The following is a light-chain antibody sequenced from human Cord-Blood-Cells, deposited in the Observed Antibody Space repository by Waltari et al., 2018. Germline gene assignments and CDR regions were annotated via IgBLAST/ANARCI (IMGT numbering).Light chain of an antibody. CDR3: QQYNNWPPT. V-gene: IGKV3-15*01. Sequence: EIVMTQPPATLSVSPGERATLSCRDSQSVSSNLAWYQQKPGQAPRLLIHGASTRATGIPARFSGSGSGTEFTLTISSLQSEDFAVYYCQQYNNWPPTFGQGTKVEIK. CDR1: QSVSSN. J-gene: IGKJ1*01. CDR2: GAS.